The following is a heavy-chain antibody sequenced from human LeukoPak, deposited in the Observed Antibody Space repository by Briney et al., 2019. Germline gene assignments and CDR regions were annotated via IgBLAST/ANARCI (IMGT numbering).Heavy chain of an antibody. V-gene: IGHV1-18*01. CDR1: GYTFTNYG. CDR2: ISGYNGNT. Sequence: ASVKVSCTSSGYTFTNYGITWVRQAPGQGLEWMGWISGYNGNTNYAQKLQGRVTMTTDTSTSTAYMELRSLRSDDTAVYYCARGKVRPPSIAARYGMDVWGQGTTVTVSS. CDR3: ARGKVRPPSIAARYGMDV. J-gene: IGHJ6*02. D-gene: IGHD6-6*01.